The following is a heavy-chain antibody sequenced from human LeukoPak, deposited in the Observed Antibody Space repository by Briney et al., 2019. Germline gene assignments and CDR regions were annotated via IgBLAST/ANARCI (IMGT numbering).Heavy chain of an antibody. V-gene: IGHV1-2*06. D-gene: IGHD3-3*01. J-gene: IGHJ5*02. CDR2: INPNSGGT. Sequence: GASVKVSCTASGYTFTGYYMHWVRQAPGQGLEWMGRINPNSGGTNYAQKFQGRVTMTRDTSISTAYMELSRLRSDDTAVYYCARAGSTKLRFLEGGWFAPWGKGTLVTVSS. CDR3: ARAGSTKLRFLEGGWFAP. CDR1: GYTFTGYY.